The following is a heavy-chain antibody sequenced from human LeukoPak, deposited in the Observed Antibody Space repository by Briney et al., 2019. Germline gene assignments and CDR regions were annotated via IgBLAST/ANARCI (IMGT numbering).Heavy chain of an antibody. J-gene: IGHJ6*02. V-gene: IGHV3-21*01. D-gene: IGHD3-9*01. Sequence: GGSLRLSCAASGFYFSTYSMNWVRQAPGKGLEWVSSISSSSLYIYNADSVKGRFTISRDNAQNSLYLQMNSLRAEDTAVYYCARDTNYDILTGRYSYYYHGMDVWGQGTTVTVSS. CDR1: GFYFSTYS. CDR2: ISSSSLYI. CDR3: ARDTNYDILTGRYSYYYHGMDV.